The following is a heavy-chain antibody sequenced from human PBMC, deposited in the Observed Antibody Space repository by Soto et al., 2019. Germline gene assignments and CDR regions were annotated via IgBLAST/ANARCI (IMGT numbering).Heavy chain of an antibody. J-gene: IGHJ4*02. V-gene: IGHV1-69*01. CDR1: GGTFKNYA. CDR3: ARISEFTYGYGLEYYFDS. CDR2: FIPIFGTG. D-gene: IGHD5-18*01. Sequence: QVQLVQSGAEVKKPGSSMRVSCKASGGTFKNYAFSWVRQAPGQGLEWMGGFIPIFGTGNYAEQFQGRVSITADESTKTVYMDLRSLRSDDTAVYYCARISEFTYGYGLEYYFDSWGQGTLITVSS.